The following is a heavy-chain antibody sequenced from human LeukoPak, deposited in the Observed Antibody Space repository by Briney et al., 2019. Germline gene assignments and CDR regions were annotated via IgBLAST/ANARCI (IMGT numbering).Heavy chain of an antibody. CDR3: TRQGYSSGRFDY. CDR1: GFTFSGSA. J-gene: IGHJ4*02. V-gene: IGHV3-73*01. D-gene: IGHD6-19*01. CDR2: IRSKANSYAT. Sequence: GGSLRLSCAASGFTFSGSAMHWVRQASGKGLEWVGRIRSKANSYATAYAASVKGRFTISRDDSKNTAYLQMNSLKTEDTAVYYCTRQGYSSGRFDYWGQGTLVTVSS.